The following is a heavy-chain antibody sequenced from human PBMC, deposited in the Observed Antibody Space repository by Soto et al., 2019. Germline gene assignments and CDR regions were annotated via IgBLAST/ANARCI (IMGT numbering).Heavy chain of an antibody. CDR2: ISTSGSTI. CDR3: ARDSVGFRLGWIYYGMDV. V-gene: IGHV3-48*03. J-gene: IGHJ6*02. CDR1: GFSFSSYE. Sequence: GGSLRLSCAGSGFSFSSYEMNWVRQAPGKGLEWVSYISTSGSTIYYADSVKGRFTISRDNAKNSLYLQMNSLRAEDTAVYYCARDSVGFRLGWIYYGMDVWGQGTTVTVSS. D-gene: IGHD1-26*01.